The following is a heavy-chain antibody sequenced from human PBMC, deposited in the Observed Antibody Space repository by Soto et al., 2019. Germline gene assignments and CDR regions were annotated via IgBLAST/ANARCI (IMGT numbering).Heavy chain of an antibody. CDR2: ISYDGSNK. Sequence: GGSLRLSCAASGFTFSSYGMHWVRQAPGKGLEWVAVISYDGSNKYYADSVKGRFTISRDNSKNTLYLQMNSLRAEDTAVYYCAKDRVXYDFWSGYYNGAYGMDVWGQGTTVTVSS. CDR1: GFTFSSYG. D-gene: IGHD3-3*01. J-gene: IGHJ6*02. CDR3: AKDRVXYDFWSGYYNGAYGMDV. V-gene: IGHV3-30*18.